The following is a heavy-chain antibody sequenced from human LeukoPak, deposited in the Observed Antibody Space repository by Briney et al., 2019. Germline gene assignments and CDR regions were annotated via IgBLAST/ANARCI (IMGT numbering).Heavy chain of an antibody. V-gene: IGHV4-4*02. CDR1: GGSISSSNW. Sequence: SGTLSLTCAVSGGSISSSNWWSWVRQPPGKGLEWIGEIYHSGSTNYNPSLKSRVTISVDTSKNQFSLKLSSVTAADTAVYYCARSVEGYCSGGSCYSYYYYMDVWGKGTTVTVSS. D-gene: IGHD2-15*01. CDR3: ARSVEGYCSGGSCYSYYYYMDV. J-gene: IGHJ6*03. CDR2: IYHSGST.